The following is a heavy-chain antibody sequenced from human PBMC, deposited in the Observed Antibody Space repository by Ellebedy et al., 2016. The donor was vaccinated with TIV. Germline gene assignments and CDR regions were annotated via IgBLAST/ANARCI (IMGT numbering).Heavy chain of an antibody. J-gene: IGHJ6*02. CDR3: ARELTYGDYRRYYYYYGMDV. Sequence: SETLSLTCTVSGDSISSYYWSWIRQPAGKALEWIGRVYTSGSTNYNPSLKSRVTMTRDTSTSTVYMELSSLRSEDTAVYYCARELTYGDYRRYYYYYGMDVWGQGTTVTVSS. CDR1: GDSISSYY. D-gene: IGHD4-17*01. CDR2: VYTSGST. V-gene: IGHV4-4*07.